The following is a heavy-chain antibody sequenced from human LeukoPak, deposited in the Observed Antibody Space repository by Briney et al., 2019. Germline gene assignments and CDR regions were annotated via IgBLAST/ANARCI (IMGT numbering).Heavy chain of an antibody. CDR1: GFTFTNYE. V-gene: IGHV3-23*01. CDR3: GKGNTASRPGFVD. J-gene: IGHJ4*02. CDR2: IRGCFDIV. Sequence: GGSLRLSCAASGFTFTNYEMSWVRQAPGKGLEWLSSIRGCFDIVLYPHSLNARFTISRDNSLNTLHLQMNTLRAEDTAFYYCGKGNTASRPGFVDWGQGTLVTVSS. D-gene: IGHD5-18*01.